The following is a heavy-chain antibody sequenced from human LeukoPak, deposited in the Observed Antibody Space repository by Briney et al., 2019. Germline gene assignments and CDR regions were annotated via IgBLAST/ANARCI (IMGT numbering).Heavy chain of an antibody. CDR1: GFTFSDHY. CDR2: ISSTSSTI. J-gene: IGHJ6*02. CDR3: ARSSVARAYGMDV. D-gene: IGHD3-10*01. Sequence: GSLRLSCGGSGFTFSDHYMSWVRQAPGKGLEWIAYISSTSSTINYADSVKGRFTISRDNAKNSVSLLMNSLKAEDSAVYFCARSSVARAYGMDVWGQGTTVTVSS. V-gene: IGHV3-11*01.